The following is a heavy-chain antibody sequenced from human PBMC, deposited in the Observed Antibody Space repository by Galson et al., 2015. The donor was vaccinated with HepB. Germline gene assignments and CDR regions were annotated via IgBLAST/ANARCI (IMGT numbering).Heavy chain of an antibody. CDR1: GFTFSSYS. Sequence: SLRLSCAASGFTFSSYSMNWVRQAPGKGLEWVSYISSSSSTIYYADSVKGRFTISRDNAKNSLYLQMNSLRAEDTAVYYCARDLDYYDSSGYYYNYFDYWGQGTLVTVSS. CDR2: ISSSSSTI. CDR3: ARDLDYYDSSGYYYNYFDY. V-gene: IGHV3-48*01. J-gene: IGHJ4*02. D-gene: IGHD3-22*01.